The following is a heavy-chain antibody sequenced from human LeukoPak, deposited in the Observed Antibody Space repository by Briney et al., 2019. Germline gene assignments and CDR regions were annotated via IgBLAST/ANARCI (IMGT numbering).Heavy chain of an antibody. CDR3: AKSNRYCDSASCYEAFDI. Sequence: SETLSLTCTVSGASISIYSWSWIRQPPGQGLEWVGYIYYSGSPNYNPSLKSRGTMSVDASKNQFSLKVSSVTAADTAVYYCAKSNRYCDSASCYEAFDIWGQGTMVTVSS. D-gene: IGHD2-2*01. CDR2: IYYSGSP. J-gene: IGHJ3*02. V-gene: IGHV4-59*01. CDR1: GASISIYS.